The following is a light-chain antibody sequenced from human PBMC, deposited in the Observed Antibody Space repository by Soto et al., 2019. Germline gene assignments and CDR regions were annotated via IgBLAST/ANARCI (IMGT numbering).Light chain of an antibody. CDR3: CSYKSSSTLYV. CDR1: SSDIGAYNY. CDR2: DVT. Sequence: QSVLTQPASVSGSPGQSITISCTGTSSDIGAYNYVSWYQQHPGKAHKLINYDVTNRPAGISSRFSASKSGNTAYQTIYDLQAEDEADYYCCSYKSSSTLYVFGTGTKVTVL. V-gene: IGLV2-14*03. J-gene: IGLJ1*01.